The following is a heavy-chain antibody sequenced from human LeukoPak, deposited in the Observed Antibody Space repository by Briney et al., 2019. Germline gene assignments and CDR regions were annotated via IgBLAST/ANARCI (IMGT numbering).Heavy chain of an antibody. CDR1: GFTFSSYS. CDR3: ARVSRGKWELLGAHDY. J-gene: IGHJ4*02. CDR2: ISTSSSYI. Sequence: GSLRLSCAASGFTFSSYSMNWVRQAPGQGLEWVSSISTSSSYIYFADSVKGRFTISRDNAKKSLYLQMNSLRAEDTAVYYCARVSRGKWELLGAHDYWGQGTLVTVSS. V-gene: IGHV3-21*01. D-gene: IGHD1-26*01.